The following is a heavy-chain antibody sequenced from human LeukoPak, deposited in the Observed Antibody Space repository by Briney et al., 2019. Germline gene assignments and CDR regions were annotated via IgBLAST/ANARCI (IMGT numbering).Heavy chain of an antibody. J-gene: IGHJ4*02. CDR3: AKNLGSGWFFPFDS. D-gene: IGHD6-19*01. CDR2: ISGSGSGGST. V-gene: IGHV3-23*01. Sequence: PGESLRLSCAASGFTFSSSAMSWVRQAPGKGLEWVSNISGSGSGGSTYYADSVKGRFTISRDNAKNSLYLQMNSLRAEDTALYYCAKNLGSGWFFPFDSWGQGTLVTVSS. CDR1: GFTFSSSA.